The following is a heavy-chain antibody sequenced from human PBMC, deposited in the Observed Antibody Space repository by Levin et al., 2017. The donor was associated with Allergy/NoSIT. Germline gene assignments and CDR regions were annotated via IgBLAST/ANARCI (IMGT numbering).Heavy chain of an antibody. CDR2: INPSAGST. V-gene: IGHV1-46*01. D-gene: IGHD3-22*01. CDR3: ARSGAAGNMIAVGKRAFDY. CDR1: GYTFTSYY. Sequence: ASVKVSCKASGYTFTSYYMHWVRQAPGQGLEWMGIINPSAGSTTYAQKFQGRVTMTRDTSTSTVYMELSSLRSEDPAVYYCARSGAAGNMIAVGKRAFDYWGQGTLVTVSS. J-gene: IGHJ4*02.